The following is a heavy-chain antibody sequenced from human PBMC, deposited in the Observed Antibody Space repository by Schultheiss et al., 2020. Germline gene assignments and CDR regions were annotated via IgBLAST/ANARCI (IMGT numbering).Heavy chain of an antibody. CDR2: ISAYNGNT. V-gene: IGHV1-18*01. J-gene: IGHJ4*02. Sequence: GGSLRLSCKASGYTFTSYGISWVRQAPGQGLEWMGWISAYNGNTNYAQKLQGRVTMTTDTSTSTAYMELRSLRSDDTAVYYCARVSGDLWFGEFNAQFDYWGQGALVTVSS. D-gene: IGHD3-10*01. CDR3: ARVSGDLWFGEFNAQFDY. CDR1: GYTFTSYG.